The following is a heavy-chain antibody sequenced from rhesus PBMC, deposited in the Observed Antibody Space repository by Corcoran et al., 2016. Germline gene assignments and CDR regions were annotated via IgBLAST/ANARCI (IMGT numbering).Heavy chain of an antibody. V-gene: IGHV4S10*01. CDR3: AREQYYNIWTGSP. D-gene: IGHD3-3*01. CDR2: IYRSITST. CDR1: GGSISDSYR. Sequence: QVQLQESGPGVVKPSETLSLTCAVSGGSISDSYRWSWIRQPPGKGLEWIGYIYRSITSTHYHPSLKSRVTMSQDTSKNQFSLKLSSVTAADTAVYYCAREQYYNIWTGSPWGQGVLVTVSS. J-gene: IGHJ4*01.